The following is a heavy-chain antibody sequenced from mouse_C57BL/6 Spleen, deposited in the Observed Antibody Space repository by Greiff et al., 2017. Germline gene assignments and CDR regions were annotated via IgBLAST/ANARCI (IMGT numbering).Heavy chain of an antibody. CDR1: GYTFTDYN. Sequence: EVQLQQSGPELVKPGASVKMSCKASGYTFTDYNMHWVKQSHGKSLEWIGYINPNNGGTSYNQKIKGKATLTVNKSSSTSYMELRSLTSEDSAVYYCRGSTVVAPGWYFDVWGTGTTVTVSS. V-gene: IGHV1-22*01. D-gene: IGHD1-1*01. CDR3: RGSTVVAPGWYFDV. CDR2: INPNNGGT. J-gene: IGHJ1*03.